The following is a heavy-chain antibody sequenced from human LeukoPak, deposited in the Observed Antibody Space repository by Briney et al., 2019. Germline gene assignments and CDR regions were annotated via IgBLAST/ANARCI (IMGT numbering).Heavy chain of an antibody. CDR2: ISAQHGQT. CDR1: GYTENFYG. CDR3: AGSLGYCTSNVCYLKY. Sequence: ASVKVSCKTSGYTENFYGITWVRQVAGQGLEWMGWISAQHGQTEYAPDSQDRVTMTTDTYTNTAYMELRSLRSDDTAVYYCAGSLGYCTSNVCYLKYWGQGTLVTVSS. J-gene: IGHJ4*02. V-gene: IGHV1-18*01. D-gene: IGHD2-8*01.